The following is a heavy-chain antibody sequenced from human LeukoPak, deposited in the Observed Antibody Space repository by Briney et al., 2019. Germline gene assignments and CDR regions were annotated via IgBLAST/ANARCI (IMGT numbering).Heavy chain of an antibody. D-gene: IGHD2-21*02. Sequence: GGSLRLSCAVSGFTFSGSWMSWSRQAPGKGLEWVAHINPDGRDTYYVDSVKGRFTISRDNAQNSMYLQMNSLRVEDTAVYYCATWGDTTAEYFQRWGQGTLVTVSS. CDR3: ATWGDTTAEYFQR. CDR1: GFTFSGSW. CDR2: INPDGRDT. V-gene: IGHV3-7*01. J-gene: IGHJ1*01.